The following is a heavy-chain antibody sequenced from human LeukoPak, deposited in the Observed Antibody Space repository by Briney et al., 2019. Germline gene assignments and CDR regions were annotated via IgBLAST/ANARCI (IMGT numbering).Heavy chain of an antibody. CDR2: IYSGGST. V-gene: IGHV3-53*04. CDR1: GFTVSSNY. D-gene: IGHD4-17*01. Sequence: TGGSLRLSCAASGFTVSSNYMSWVRQAPGKGLEWVSVIYSGGSTYYADSVKGRFTISRHNSKNTLYLQMNSLRAEDTAVYYCARERLDYGDYGYYFDYWGQGTLVTVSS. J-gene: IGHJ4*02. CDR3: ARERLDYGDYGYYFDY.